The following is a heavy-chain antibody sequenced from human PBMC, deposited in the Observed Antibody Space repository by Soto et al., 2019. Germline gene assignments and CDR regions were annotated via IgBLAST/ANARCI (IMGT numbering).Heavy chain of an antibody. Sequence: EVQLVESGGGLVQPGRSLRLSCAASGFTFDDYAMHWVRQAPGKGLEWVSGISWNSGSIGYADSVKGRFTISRDNAKNSLYLQMNSLRAEDTALYYCAKGRHPYLIDYWGQGTLVTVSS. V-gene: IGHV3-9*01. CDR3: AKGRHPYLIDY. CDR2: ISWNSGSI. CDR1: GFTFDDYA. J-gene: IGHJ4*02.